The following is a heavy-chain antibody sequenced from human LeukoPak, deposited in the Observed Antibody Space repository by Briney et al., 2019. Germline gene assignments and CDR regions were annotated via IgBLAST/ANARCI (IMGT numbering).Heavy chain of an antibody. Sequence: ASVSVSCKASGYTFTSYGISWVRQAPGQGLEWMGWISNYNGETNYAQKFQGRVTMSTDTMTADTSTSTAYMELSSLRSEDTAVYYCARGSYCSGGSCYYVRDYWGQGTLVTVSS. V-gene: IGHV1-18*04. D-gene: IGHD2-15*01. J-gene: IGHJ4*02. CDR1: GYTFTSYG. CDR2: ISNYNGET. CDR3: ARGSYCSGGSCYYVRDY.